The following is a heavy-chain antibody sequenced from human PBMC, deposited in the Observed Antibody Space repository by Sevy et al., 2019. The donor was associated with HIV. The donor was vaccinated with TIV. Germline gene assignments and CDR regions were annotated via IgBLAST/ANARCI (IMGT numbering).Heavy chain of an antibody. J-gene: IGHJ6*02. Sequence: GGSLRLSCDASGFTFDMYWMQWVRQAPGKGLEWVANIRQDGNEIYYAASVRGRFTISRDNAKGSLYLQMNNLRVEDTATYYCARRYFDLWGQGTTVTVSS. D-gene: IGHD3-10*01. CDR1: GFTFDMYW. V-gene: IGHV3-7*03. CDR3: ARRYFDL. CDR2: IRQDGNEI.